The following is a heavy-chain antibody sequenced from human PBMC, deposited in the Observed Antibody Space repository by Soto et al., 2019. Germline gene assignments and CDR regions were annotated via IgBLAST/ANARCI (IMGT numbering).Heavy chain of an antibody. CDR3: AKATATGGGAFEI. J-gene: IGHJ3*02. CDR1: GFICSSYD. CDR2: ILVGGST. V-gene: IGHV3-23*01. D-gene: IGHD2-8*02. Sequence: AXGSLRLSCAVSGFICSSYDMSWVRQAPGKGLEWVSTILVGGSTHYEDSVKGRFTISRDTSKNTVYLQMNSLTAGDTAVYYCAKATATGGGAFEIYGQGTMVTVSS.